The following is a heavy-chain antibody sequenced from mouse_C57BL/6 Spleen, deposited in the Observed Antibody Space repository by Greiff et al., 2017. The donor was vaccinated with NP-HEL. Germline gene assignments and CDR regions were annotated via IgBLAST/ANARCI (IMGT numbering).Heavy chain of an antibody. CDR3: ARNFDWDVKSDAMDY. J-gene: IGHJ4*01. V-gene: IGHV1-4*01. Sequence: VQLQQSGAELARPGASVKMSCKASGYTFTSYTMHWVKQRPGQGLEWIGYINPSSGYTKYNQKFKDKATLTADKSSSTAYMQLSSLTSKDSAVYYCARNFDWDVKSDAMDYWGQGTSVTVSS. CDR2: INPSSGYT. CDR1: GYTFTSYT. D-gene: IGHD4-1*01.